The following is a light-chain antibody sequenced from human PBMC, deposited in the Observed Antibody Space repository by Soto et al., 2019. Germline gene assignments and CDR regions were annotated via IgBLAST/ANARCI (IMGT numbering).Light chain of an antibody. CDR1: QSVSSSL. J-gene: IGKJ5*01. V-gene: IGKV3-20*01. CDR3: QHYGSSVT. CDR2: GAS. Sequence: EIVLTQSPGTLSLSPGERATLSCRASQSVSSSLLAWYQQKPGQAPRLLIYGASSRATGIPDRFSGSGSGIDFTLTISRLEPEDFAVFYCQHYGSSVTFAQGTRLEIK.